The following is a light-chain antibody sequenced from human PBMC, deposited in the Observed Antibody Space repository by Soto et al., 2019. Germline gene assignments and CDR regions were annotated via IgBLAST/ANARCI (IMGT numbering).Light chain of an antibody. J-gene: IGLJ1*01. V-gene: IGLV2-14*01. CDR2: DVT. Sequence: QAVVTQPASVSGSPGQSITISCTGTSSDVGGYDYVSWYQQHPGKAPKLMIYDVTNRPSGVSNRFSGSKSGNTASLTISGLQAEDEADYYCISYASINTDVFGTGTKVTVL. CDR1: SSDVGGYDY. CDR3: ISYASINTDV.